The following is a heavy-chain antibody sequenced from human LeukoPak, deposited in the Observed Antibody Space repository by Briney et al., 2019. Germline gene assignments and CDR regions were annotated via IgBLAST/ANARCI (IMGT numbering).Heavy chain of an antibody. CDR2: IIPIFGTA. D-gene: IGHD1-1*01. CDR3: ASFNWNAKVFDY. J-gene: IGHJ4*02. Sequence: ASVKVSCKASGYTFTSYYMHWVRQAPGQGLECMGGIIPIFGTANYAQKFQGRVTITADKSTSTAYMELSSLRSEDTAVYYCASFNWNAKVFDYWGQGTLVTVSS. CDR1: GYTFTSYY. V-gene: IGHV1-69*06.